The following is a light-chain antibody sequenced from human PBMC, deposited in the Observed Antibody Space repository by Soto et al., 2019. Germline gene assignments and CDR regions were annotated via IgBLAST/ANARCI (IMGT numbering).Light chain of an antibody. Sequence: EIVMTQSPATLSVSPGERATLSCRASQSVSILLAWYQQKPGQAPRLLIYDASNRATGIPARFSGSGSGTDFTLTISSLEPEDFAVYYCQQRSNWPPEITFGQGTRLEIK. CDR1: QSVSIL. CDR3: QQRSNWPPEIT. CDR2: DAS. J-gene: IGKJ5*01. V-gene: IGKV3-11*01.